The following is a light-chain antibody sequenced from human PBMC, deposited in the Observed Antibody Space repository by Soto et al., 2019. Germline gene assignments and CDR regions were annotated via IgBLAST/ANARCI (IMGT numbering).Light chain of an antibody. CDR2: GAS. V-gene: IGKV3-20*01. CDR1: QSVSSSY. CDR3: QQYGSSPVT. Sequence: EIVLTQSPGTLSLSPGERATLSCRASQSVSSSYLAWYQQKPGQAPRLLIYGASSRATGIPDRFSGCGSGTDFTLTISRLEPEDFAVYYCQQYGSSPVTFGQGTKVEIK. J-gene: IGKJ1*01.